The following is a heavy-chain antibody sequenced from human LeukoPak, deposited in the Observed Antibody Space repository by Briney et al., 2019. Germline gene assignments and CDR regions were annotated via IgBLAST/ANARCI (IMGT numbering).Heavy chain of an antibody. V-gene: IGHV3-21*01. CDR2: ISSSSSYI. J-gene: IGHJ4*02. CDR1: GFTFGSYS. D-gene: IGHD4-17*01. Sequence: GGSLRLSCAASGFTFGSYSMNWVRQAPGKGLEWVSSISSSSSYIYYADSVKGRFTISRDNAKNSLYLQMNSLRAEDTAVYYCARERGGYGDYVLGDFDYWGQGTLVTVSS. CDR3: ARERGGYGDYVLGDFDY.